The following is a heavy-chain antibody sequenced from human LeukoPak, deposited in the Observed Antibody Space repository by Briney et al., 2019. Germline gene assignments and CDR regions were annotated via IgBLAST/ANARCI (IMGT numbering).Heavy chain of an antibody. CDR1: GFTFSSYG. Sequence: GGSLRLSCAASGFTFSSYGMHWVRQAPGKGLEWVAFIRYDGSNKYYTDSVKGRFTISRDNSKNTLYLQMNSLRAEDTAVYYCAKSQYYYDSSGYYSGFDYWGQGTLVTVSS. CDR3: AKSQYYYDSSGYYSGFDY. D-gene: IGHD3-22*01. V-gene: IGHV3-30*02. J-gene: IGHJ4*02. CDR2: IRYDGSNK.